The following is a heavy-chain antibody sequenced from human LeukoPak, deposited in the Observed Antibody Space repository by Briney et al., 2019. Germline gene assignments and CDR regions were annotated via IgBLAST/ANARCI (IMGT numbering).Heavy chain of an antibody. CDR3: TTGNWGPH. V-gene: IGHV3-15*07. Sequence: GGSLRLSCAASGLTFNNAWMNWVRQAPGKGLEWVGRVKSKADGGSIDYGAPVKGRFTISRDDSKNTLYLQMNSLKTEDTAVYYCTTGNWGPHWGQGTLVTVSS. CDR1: GLTFNNAW. CDR2: VKSKADGGSI. D-gene: IGHD7-27*01. J-gene: IGHJ4*02.